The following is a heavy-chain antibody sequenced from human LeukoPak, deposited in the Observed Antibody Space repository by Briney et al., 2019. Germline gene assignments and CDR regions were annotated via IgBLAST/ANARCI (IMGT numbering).Heavy chain of an antibody. CDR1: GFTFSSYS. V-gene: IGHV3-48*01. J-gene: IGHJ4*02. Sequence: PGGSLRLSCAASGFTFSSYSMNWVRQAPGKGLEWVSYISSGSGTIYYADSVKGRFTISRDNAKNPLYLQMNSLRAEDTAVYYCARGLDYWGQGTLVTVSS. CDR3: ARGLDY. CDR2: ISSGSGTI.